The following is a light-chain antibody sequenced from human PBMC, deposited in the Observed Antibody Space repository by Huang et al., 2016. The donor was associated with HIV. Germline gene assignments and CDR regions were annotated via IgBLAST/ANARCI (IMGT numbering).Light chain of an antibody. CDR2: GAA. J-gene: IGKJ2*01. CDR3: QQYNNRYT. V-gene: IGKV3-15*01. Sequence: IVMTQSPATLSVSPGERATLSCRASQSISSNLAWYQQKPGQAPRLLIYGAATRATGIPDRCSVSGSGTEFTLTISSLQSEDCAVYYCQQYNNRYTFGQGTKLEIK. CDR1: QSISSN.